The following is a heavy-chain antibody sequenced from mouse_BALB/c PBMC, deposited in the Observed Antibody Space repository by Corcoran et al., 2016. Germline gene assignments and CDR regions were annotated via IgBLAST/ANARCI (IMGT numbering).Heavy chain of an antibody. D-gene: IGHD1-1*01. CDR2: INPYNGAT. Sequence: EVQLQQSGPELVKPGASVTISCKASGYSFTGYYMHWVKQSHVKSLEWIGRINPYNGATSYNQNFKDKASLTVDKSSSTAYMELHSLTSEDSAVYYCALITTVVAPYYAMDYWGQGTSVTVSS. CDR3: ALITTVVAPYYAMDY. V-gene: IGHV1-26*01. J-gene: IGHJ4*01. CDR1: GYSFTGYY.